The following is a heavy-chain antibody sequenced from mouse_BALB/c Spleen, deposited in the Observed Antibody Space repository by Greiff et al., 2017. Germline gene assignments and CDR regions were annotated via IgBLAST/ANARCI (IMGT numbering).Heavy chain of an antibody. CDR2: INPDSSTI. CDR1: GFDFSRYW. Sequence: AASGFDFSRYWMSWVRQAPGKGLEWIGEINPDSSTINYTPSLKDKFIISRDNAKNTLYLQMSKVRSEDTALYYCARTGTRGVWFAYWGQGTLVTVSA. CDR3: ARTGTRGVWFAY. D-gene: IGHD4-1*01. J-gene: IGHJ3*01. V-gene: IGHV4-1*02.